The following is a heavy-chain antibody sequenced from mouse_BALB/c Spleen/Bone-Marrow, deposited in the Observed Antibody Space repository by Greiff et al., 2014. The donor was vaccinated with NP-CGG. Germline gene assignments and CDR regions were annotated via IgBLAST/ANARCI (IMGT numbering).Heavy chain of an antibody. D-gene: IGHD4-1*02. CDR1: GYTFTSYT. CDR2: ITPNSDHT. V-gene: IGHV1-4*01. J-gene: IGHJ4*01. Sequence: VQLQQSGAELARPGASVKMSCKASGYTFTSYTMHWLKQRPGQGLEWIGYITPNSDHTNYNQKFKDRATLTADKSSSTAYMQLSSLTSEDSAIYYCSRSTFAHVMDSWGQGTSVTVSS. CDR3: SRSTFAHVMDS.